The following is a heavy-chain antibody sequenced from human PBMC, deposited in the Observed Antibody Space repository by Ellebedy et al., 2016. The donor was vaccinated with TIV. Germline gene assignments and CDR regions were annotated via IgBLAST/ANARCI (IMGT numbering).Heavy chain of an antibody. Sequence: SETLSLTCAVYGGSFSGYYWSWIRQPPGKGLEWIGYIYYSGSTNYNPSLKSRVTISVDTSKDHFSLRLTSVTAADTAVYYCARLVVVAANFWFDPWGQGTLVTVSS. CDR2: IYYSGST. J-gene: IGHJ5*02. CDR3: ARLVVVAANFWFDP. D-gene: IGHD2-15*01. V-gene: IGHV4-59*01. CDR1: GGSFSGYY.